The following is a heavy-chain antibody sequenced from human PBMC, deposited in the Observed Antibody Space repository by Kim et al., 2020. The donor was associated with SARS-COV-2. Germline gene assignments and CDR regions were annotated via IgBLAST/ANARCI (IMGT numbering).Heavy chain of an antibody. CDR2: ISYDGSNK. V-gene: IGHV3-30*04. D-gene: IGHD5-18*01. Sequence: GGSLRLSCAASGFTFSSYAMHWVRQAPGKGLEWVAVISYDGSNKYYADSVKGRFTISRDNSKNTLYLQMNSLRAEDTAVYYCARETVDTAMVTPRWFDPWGQGTLVTVSS. CDR3: ARETVDTAMVTPRWFDP. CDR1: GFTFSSYA. J-gene: IGHJ5*02.